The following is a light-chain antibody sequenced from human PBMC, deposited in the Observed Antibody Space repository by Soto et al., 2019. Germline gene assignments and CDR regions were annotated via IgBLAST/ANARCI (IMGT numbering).Light chain of an antibody. CDR2: EES. CDR1: QGISSY. CDR3: QQVKTYPRT. J-gene: IGKJ4*01. Sequence: IQLTQSPSSLSASVGDRVTITCRASQGISSYLAWYQQKPGKPPKLLIYEESTLHSGVPSRFSGRKSGTQFTLTIDSLQPEDFATYYCQQVKTYPRTFGGGTKVDIK. V-gene: IGKV1-9*01.